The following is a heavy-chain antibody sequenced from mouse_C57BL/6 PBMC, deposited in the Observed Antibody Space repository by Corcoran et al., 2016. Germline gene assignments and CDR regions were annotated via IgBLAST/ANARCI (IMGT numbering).Heavy chain of an antibody. Sequence: EVQLQQSGPVLVKPGASVKMSCKASGYTFTDYYMNWVKQSHGKSLEWIGVINPYNGGTSYNQKFKGKATLTVDKSSSTAYMELNSLTSEDSAVYYCARGGAQAYFDYWGQGTTLTVSS. CDR1: GYTFTDYY. V-gene: IGHV1-19*01. CDR3: ARGGAQAYFDY. J-gene: IGHJ2*01. D-gene: IGHD3-2*02. CDR2: INPYNGGT.